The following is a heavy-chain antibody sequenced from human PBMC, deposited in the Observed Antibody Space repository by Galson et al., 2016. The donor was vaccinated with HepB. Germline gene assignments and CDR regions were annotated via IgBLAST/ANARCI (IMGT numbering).Heavy chain of an antibody. CDR2: ISYDVVKK. CDR3: AKGEVAKIYGHYYYYYMDV. J-gene: IGHJ6*03. V-gene: IGHV3-30*18. Sequence: SLRLSCAVSGINFRNYGMHWVRQAPGKGLEWVAVISYDVVKKYYADSVMGRFTISRDNSKNTLSLQMNSLRAEDTAVYYCAKGEVAKIYGHYYYYYMDVWGKGTTVTVSS. D-gene: IGHD5-12*01. CDR1: GINFRNYG.